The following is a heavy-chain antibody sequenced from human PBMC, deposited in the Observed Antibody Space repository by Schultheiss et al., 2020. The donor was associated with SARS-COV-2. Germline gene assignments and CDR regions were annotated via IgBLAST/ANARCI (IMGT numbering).Heavy chain of an antibody. J-gene: IGHJ3*02. D-gene: IGHD3-16*01. CDR3: ARRGATFFAFDI. CDR2: DCYNGST. CDR1: GGSISSSSYY. Sequence: SETLSLTCTVSGGSISSSSYYWSWIRQPPGKGLEWIGYDCYNGSTYYNPSLKSRVTISVDTSKNQFSLKLSSVTAADTAVYYCARRGATFFAFDIWGQGTMVTVSS. V-gene: IGHV4-61*05.